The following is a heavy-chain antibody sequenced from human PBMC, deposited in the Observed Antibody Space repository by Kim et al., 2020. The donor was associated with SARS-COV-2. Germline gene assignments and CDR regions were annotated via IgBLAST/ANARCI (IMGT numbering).Heavy chain of an antibody. D-gene: IGHD3-10*01. CDR3: AREGWFGELLGSYFDY. CDR2: INPSGGST. J-gene: IGHJ4*02. CDR1: GYTFTSYY. V-gene: IGHV1-46*01. Sequence: ASVKVSCKASGYTFTSYYMHWVRQAPGQGLEWMGIINPSGGSTSYAQKFQGRVTMTRDTSTSTVYMELSSLRSEDTAVYYCAREGWFGELLGSYFDYWGQGTLVTVSS.